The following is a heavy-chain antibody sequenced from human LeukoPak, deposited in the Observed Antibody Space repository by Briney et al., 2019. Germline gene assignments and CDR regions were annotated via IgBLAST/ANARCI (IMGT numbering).Heavy chain of an antibody. CDR2: ISYDGSNK. CDR3: AKDRWVLNIVVAPALDY. J-gene: IGHJ4*02. Sequence: GGSLRLSCAASGFTFSSYGMHWVRQAPGKGLEWVAVISYDGSNKYYADSVKGRFTISRDNSKNTLYLQMNSLRAEDTAVYYCAKDRWVLNIVVAPALDYWGQGTLVTVSS. V-gene: IGHV3-30*18. D-gene: IGHD2-2*01. CDR1: GFTFSSYG.